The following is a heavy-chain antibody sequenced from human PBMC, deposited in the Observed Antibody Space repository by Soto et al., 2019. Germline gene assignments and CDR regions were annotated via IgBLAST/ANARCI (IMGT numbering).Heavy chain of an antibody. V-gene: IGHV3-30-3*01. J-gene: IGHJ4*02. Sequence: GGSLRLSCAASGFTFSSYAMHWVRQAPGKGLEWVAVISYDGSNKYYADSVKGRFTISRDNSKNTLYLQMNSLRAEDTAVYYCARDGGQLAPLDYWGQGTLVTVSS. CDR2: ISYDGSNK. D-gene: IGHD6-6*01. CDR1: GFTFSSYA. CDR3: ARDGGQLAPLDY.